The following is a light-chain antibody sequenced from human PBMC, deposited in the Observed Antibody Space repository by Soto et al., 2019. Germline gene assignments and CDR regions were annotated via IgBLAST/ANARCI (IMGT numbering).Light chain of an antibody. CDR1: QSISSY. CDR3: LQANSFPLT. CDR2: AAS. J-gene: IGKJ4*01. V-gene: IGKV1-39*01. Sequence: DIQITQSPSSLSASVGDRVTITWRASQSISSYLNWYQQKPGKAPKVLIYAASSLQSGVPSRFSGSGSGTDFTLTISSLQPEDFATYYCLQANSFPLTFGGGTKVDIK.